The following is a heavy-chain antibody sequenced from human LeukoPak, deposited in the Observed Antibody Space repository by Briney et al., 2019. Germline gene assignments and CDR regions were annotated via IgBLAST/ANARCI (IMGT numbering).Heavy chain of an antibody. Sequence: PGGSLRLSCAASGSTFSSYAMSWVRQAPGKGLEWVSAISGSGGSTYYADSVKGRFTISRDNSKNTLYLQMNSLRAEDTAVYYCAALRFLEWLSSLKPYYFDSWGQGTLVTVSS. D-gene: IGHD3-3*01. CDR1: GSTFSSYA. J-gene: IGHJ4*02. CDR3: AALRFLEWLSSLKPYYFDS. V-gene: IGHV3-23*01. CDR2: ISGSGGST.